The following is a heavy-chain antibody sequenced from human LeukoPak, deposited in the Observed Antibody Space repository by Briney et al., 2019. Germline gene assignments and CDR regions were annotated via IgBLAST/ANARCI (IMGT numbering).Heavy chain of an antibody. J-gene: IGHJ3*02. CDR3: ARGRDHAFDI. CDR1: GLAFSSSA. CDR2: SSASSSDV. Sequence: PGGSLRLSCAASGLAFSSSAMNWVRQTPGKGLEWLSYSSASSSDVYYADSVKGRFIISRDNAKRSLYLQMNSLTAEDTAIYFCARGRDHAFDIWGQGTRVTVSS. V-gene: IGHV3-48*01.